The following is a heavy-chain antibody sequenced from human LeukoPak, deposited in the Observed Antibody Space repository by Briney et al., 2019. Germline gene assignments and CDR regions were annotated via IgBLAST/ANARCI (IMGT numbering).Heavy chain of an antibody. CDR1: GFTFSSYE. CDR2: ISSSGSTI. J-gene: IGHJ6*03. D-gene: IGHD1-1*01. CDR3: ASALTTSYYYYYYMDV. Sequence: GGSLRLSCAASGFTFSSYEMNWVRQAPGKGLEWVSYISSSGSTIYYADSVKGRFTISRDNAKNSLYLQMNSLRAEDTAVYYCASALTTSYYYYYYMDVWGKGTTVTISS. V-gene: IGHV3-48*03.